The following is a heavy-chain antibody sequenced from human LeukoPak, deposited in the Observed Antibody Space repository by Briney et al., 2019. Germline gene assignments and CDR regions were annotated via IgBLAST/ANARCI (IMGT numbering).Heavy chain of an antibody. CDR3: ARAPWRGYSYGSDY. V-gene: IGHV1-8*01. J-gene: IGHJ4*02. CDR2: MNPNSGNT. CDR1: GYTFTSYD. D-gene: IGHD5-18*01. Sequence: ASVKVSCKASGYTFTSYDINWVRQATGQGLEWMGWMNPNSGNTGYAQKFQGGVTMTRNTSISTAYMELSSLRSEDTAVYYCARAPWRGYSYGSDYWGQETLVTVSS.